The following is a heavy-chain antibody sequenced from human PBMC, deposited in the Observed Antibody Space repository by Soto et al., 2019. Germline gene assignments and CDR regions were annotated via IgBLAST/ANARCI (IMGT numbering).Heavy chain of an antibody. V-gene: IGHV3-15*01. J-gene: IGHJ4*02. CDR3: TTGPGYSYGIDY. Sequence: GSLRLSCAASVFTFSNAWMSWVRQAPGKGLEWVGRIKSKTDGGTTDYAAPVKGRFTISRDDSKNTLYLQMNSLKTEDTAVYYRTTGPGYSYGIDYWGQGTLVTVS. D-gene: IGHD5-18*01. CDR2: IKSKTDGGTT. CDR1: VFTFSNAW.